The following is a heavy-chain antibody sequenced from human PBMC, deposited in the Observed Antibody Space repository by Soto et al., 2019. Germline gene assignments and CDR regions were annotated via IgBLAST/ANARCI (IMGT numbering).Heavy chain of an antibody. J-gene: IGHJ4*01. D-gene: IGHD4-17*01. V-gene: IGHV3-33*01. CDR1: GFTFSTYG. CDR2: IWYAGSNK. Sequence: QVQLVESGGGVVQPGRSLRLSCAASGFTFSTYGMHWVRQAPGKGLEWVAVIWYAGSNKYYADSVKGRFTISRDNSEKTLYLQMNSLRAEDTAVYYCARSTVLFDNRGHGNLVTVSS. CDR3: ARSTVLFDN.